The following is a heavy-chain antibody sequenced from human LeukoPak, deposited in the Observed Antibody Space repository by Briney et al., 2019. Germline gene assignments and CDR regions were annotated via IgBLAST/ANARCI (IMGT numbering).Heavy chain of an antibody. CDR1: GYTFTSYG. CDR2: ISAYNGNT. V-gene: IGHV1-18*01. J-gene: IGHJ4*02. D-gene: IGHD3-9*01. Sequence: ASVKVSCKASGYTFTSYGISWVRQAPGQGLEWMGWISAYNGNTNYAQKLQGRVTMTTDTSMSTAYMGLRSLRSDDTAVYYCARDPRAYYDILKECYFDYWGQGTLVTVSS. CDR3: ARDPRAYYDILKECYFDY.